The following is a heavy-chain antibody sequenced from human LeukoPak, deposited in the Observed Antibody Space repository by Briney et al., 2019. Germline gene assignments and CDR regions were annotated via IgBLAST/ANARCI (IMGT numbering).Heavy chain of an antibody. CDR1: GASITSGGYY. D-gene: IGHD3-3*02. CDR2: MYYSGSS. J-gene: IGHJ5*02. CDR3: AIGGTIFGVANWFDP. Sequence: SQTLSLTCTVSGASITSGGYYWTWIRQHPGKGLEWIGYMYYSGSSYYNPSLKSRLTISLDTSKNEFPLKLSSVTAADTAVYYCAIGGTIFGVANWFDPWGQGTLVTVSS. V-gene: IGHV4-31*03.